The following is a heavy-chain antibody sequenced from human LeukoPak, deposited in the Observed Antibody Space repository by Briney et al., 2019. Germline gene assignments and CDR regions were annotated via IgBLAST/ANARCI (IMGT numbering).Heavy chain of an antibody. V-gene: IGHV1-69*04. J-gene: IGHJ6*02. CDR2: IIPILGIA. CDR3: ARLKYSSSWYYYYYGMDV. CDR1: GGTFSSYA. Sequence: ASVKVSCKASGGTFSSYAISWVRQAPGQGLEWMGRIIPILGIANYAQKFQGRVTITADKSTSTAYMELSSLRSEDTAVYYCARLKYSSSWYYYYYGMDVWGQGTTVTVSS. D-gene: IGHD6-13*01.